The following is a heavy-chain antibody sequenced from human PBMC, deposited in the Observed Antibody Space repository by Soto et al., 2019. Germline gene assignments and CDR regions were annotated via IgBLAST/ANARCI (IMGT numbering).Heavy chain of an antibody. Sequence: RASVKVSCKASGYTFTSYAMHWVRQAPGQRLEWMGWINAGNGNTKYSQKFQGRVTITRDTSASTAYMELSSLRSEDTAVYYCARDLGVRAVAGTVLVDPWGQGTLVTVS. CDR3: ARDLGVRAVAGTVLVDP. J-gene: IGHJ5*02. CDR1: GYTFTSYA. D-gene: IGHD6-19*01. V-gene: IGHV1-3*01. CDR2: INAGNGNT.